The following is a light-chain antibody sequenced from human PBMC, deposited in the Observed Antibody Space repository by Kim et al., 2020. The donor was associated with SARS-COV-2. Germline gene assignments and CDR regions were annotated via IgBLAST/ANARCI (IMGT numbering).Light chain of an antibody. CDR1: SGHSSYA. J-gene: IGLJ2*01. CDR3: QTWGTGIAV. CDR2: LNSDGSH. V-gene: IGLV4-69*01. Sequence: ASVKLTCTLSSGHSSYAIAWHQQQPEKGPRYLMKLNSDGSHSKGDGIPDRFSGSSSGAERYLTISSLQSEDEADYYCQTWGTGIAVFGGGTQLTV.